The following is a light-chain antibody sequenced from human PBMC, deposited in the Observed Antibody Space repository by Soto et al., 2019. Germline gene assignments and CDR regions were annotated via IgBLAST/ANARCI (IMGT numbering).Light chain of an antibody. V-gene: IGKV1-39*01. CDR3: QHSYTPPWT. CDR1: QSITSY. CDR2: AAS. Sequence: DIQMTQSPSSLSASVGDRVTITCRASQSITSYLNWYQQKPGKAPQLLIYAASSLQSGVPSRFSGSGSGTDFTLTISSLQPEDVATYFCQHSYTPPWTFGQGTKVEVK. J-gene: IGKJ1*01.